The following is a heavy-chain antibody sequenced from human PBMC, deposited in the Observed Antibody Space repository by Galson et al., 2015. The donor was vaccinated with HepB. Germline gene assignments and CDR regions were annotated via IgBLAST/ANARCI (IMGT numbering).Heavy chain of an antibody. J-gene: IGHJ3*02. V-gene: IGHV3-30*03. D-gene: IGHD3-22*01. CDR1: GFAFSNYG. CDR3: ATADYLDIGGHYRPDGFEI. CDR2: LSYDGTNK. Sequence: SLRLSCAASGFAFSNYGIHWVRQAPGKGLEWVAALSYDGTNKYYADSVKGRLTISRDDSENTLYLQMNSLRTEDTAVYYCATADYLDIGGHYRPDGFEIWGQGTRVTVSS.